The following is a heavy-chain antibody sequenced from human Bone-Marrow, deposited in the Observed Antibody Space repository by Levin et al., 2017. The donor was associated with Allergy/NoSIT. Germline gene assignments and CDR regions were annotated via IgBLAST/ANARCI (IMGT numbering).Heavy chain of an antibody. V-gene: IGHV3-33*01. D-gene: IGHD4-11*01. CDR3: ARYNSNYELDY. J-gene: IGHJ4*02. Sequence: SCAASGFTFSSYGMHWVRQAPGKGLEWVAVIWYDGSNKYYADSVKGRFTISRDNSKNTLYLQMNSLRAEDTAVYYCARYNSNYELDYWGQGTLVTVSS. CDR1: GFTFSSYG. CDR2: IWYDGSNK.